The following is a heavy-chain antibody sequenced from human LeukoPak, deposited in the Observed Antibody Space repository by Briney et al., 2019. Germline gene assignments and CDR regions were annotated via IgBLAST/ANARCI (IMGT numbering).Heavy chain of an antibody. J-gene: IGHJ4*02. CDR2: INPNSGGT. Sequence: ASVKVSCKASGYTFTSYGIFWVRQAPGQGLEWMGWINPNSGGTNYAQKFQGRVTMTRDTSISTAYMELSRLRSDDTAVYYCARDRGRQWLVDYWGQGTLVTVSS. D-gene: IGHD6-19*01. V-gene: IGHV1-2*02. CDR3: ARDRGRQWLVDY. CDR1: GYTFTSYG.